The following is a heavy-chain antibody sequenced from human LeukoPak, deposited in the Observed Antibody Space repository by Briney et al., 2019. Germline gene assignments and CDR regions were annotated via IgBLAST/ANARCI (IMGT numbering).Heavy chain of an antibody. J-gene: IGHJ2*01. D-gene: IGHD2-21*02. Sequence: GESLKISCTGSGYSFTSYWIGWVRQMPGKGLEWMGIIYPGDSDTRYSPSYQGQVTISADKSISTAYLQWSSLKASDTAMYYCARHLSHCGGDCSPWYFDLWGRGTLVTVSS. CDR2: IYPGDSDT. CDR3: ARHLSHCGGDCSPWYFDL. CDR1: GYSFTSYW. V-gene: IGHV5-51*01.